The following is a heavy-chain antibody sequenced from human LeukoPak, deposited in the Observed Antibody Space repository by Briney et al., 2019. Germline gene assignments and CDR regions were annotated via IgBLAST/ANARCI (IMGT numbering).Heavy chain of an antibody. D-gene: IGHD4-11*01. Sequence: PGGSLRLSCAASGFTFPDYAMHWGPQAPGKGLEWVSLISGADGSTYYADSVKGRFTISRDNRKNSLYLQMNSLRTEDTALYYCATAGKCSNTPGYYYGMDVWGQGTTVTVSS. J-gene: IGHJ6*02. CDR2: ISGADGST. CDR1: GFTFPDYA. CDR3: ATAGKCSNTPGYYYGMDV. V-gene: IGHV3-43*02.